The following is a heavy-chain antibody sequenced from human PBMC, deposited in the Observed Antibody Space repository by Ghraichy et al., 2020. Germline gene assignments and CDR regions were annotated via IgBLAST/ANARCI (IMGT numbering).Heavy chain of an antibody. CDR3: AKDSMTGYSYGFDY. CDR1: GFTFSSYG. CDR2: ISYDGSNK. Sequence: GGSLRLSCAASGFTFSSYGMHWVRQAPGKGLEWVAVISYDGSNKYYADSVKGRFTISRDNSKNTLYLQMNSLRAEDTAVYYCAKDSMTGYSYGFDYWGQGTLVTVSS. V-gene: IGHV3-30*18. J-gene: IGHJ4*02. D-gene: IGHD5-18*01.